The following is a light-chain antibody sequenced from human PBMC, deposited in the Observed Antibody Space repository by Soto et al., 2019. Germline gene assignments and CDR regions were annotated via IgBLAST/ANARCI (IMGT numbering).Light chain of an antibody. V-gene: IGLV2-14*01. CDR3: SSYTSSSPYV. J-gene: IGLJ1*01. CDR1: SSDVGGYNS. CDR2: EVS. Sequence: QSALTQPASLSGSPGQSITISCTGTSSDVGGYNSVSWYQQHPGKAPKLMIYEVSNRPSGVYNRFSGSKSGNTASLTISGLQAEDEADYYCSSYTSSSPYVFGTGTKLTVL.